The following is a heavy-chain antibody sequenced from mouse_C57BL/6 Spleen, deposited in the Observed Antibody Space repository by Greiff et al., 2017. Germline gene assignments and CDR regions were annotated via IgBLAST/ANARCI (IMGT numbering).Heavy chain of an antibody. V-gene: IGHV5-9*01. J-gene: IGHJ2*01. D-gene: IGHD2-4*01. Sequence: EVHLVESGGGLVKPGGSLKLSCAASGFTFSSYTMSWVRQTPEKRLEWVATISGGGGNTYYPDSVKGRFTISRDNAKNTLYLQMSSLRSEDTALYYCARHQIYYDYDVYFDYWGQGTTLTVSS. CDR1: GFTFSSYT. CDR2: ISGGGGNT. CDR3: ARHQIYYDYDVYFDY.